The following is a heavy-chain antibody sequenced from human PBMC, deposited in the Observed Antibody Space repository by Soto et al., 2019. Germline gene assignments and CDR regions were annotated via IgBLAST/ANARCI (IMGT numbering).Heavy chain of an antibody. Sequence: QVHLQQGGAGLLKPSETLSLTCAVYGGSFSGYYWSWIRQPPGKGLEWIGEINHSGSTNYNPSLKSRVSISLGTSNNQFSRKLSSVAAADTAVYYCARGRGDGYNQPWYFDLWGRGTLVTVSS. CDR1: GGSFSGYY. V-gene: IGHV4-34*01. CDR2: INHSGST. J-gene: IGHJ2*01. CDR3: ARGRGDGYNQPWYFDL. D-gene: IGHD3-10*01.